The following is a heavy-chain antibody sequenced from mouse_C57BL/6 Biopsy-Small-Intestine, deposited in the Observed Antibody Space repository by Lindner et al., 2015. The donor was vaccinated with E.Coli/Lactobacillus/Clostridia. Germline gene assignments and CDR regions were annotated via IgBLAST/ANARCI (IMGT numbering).Heavy chain of an antibody. CDR3: VRDDGYYGWFAY. V-gene: IGHV1-42*01. CDR2: VNPSNGDT. CDR1: GYSFTAYN. J-gene: IGHJ3*01. D-gene: IGHD2-3*01. Sequence: VQLQESGAELVKPGASVKISCKASGYSFTAYNMNWVKQSHGKSLEWIGRVNPSNGDTSYNQKFKGKATLTVDKSLSTAYMQLNSLTSEDSAVYYCVRDDGYYGWFAYWGQGTLVTVSA.